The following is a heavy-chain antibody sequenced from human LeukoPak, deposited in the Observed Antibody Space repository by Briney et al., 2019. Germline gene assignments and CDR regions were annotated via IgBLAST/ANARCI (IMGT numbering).Heavy chain of an antibody. V-gene: IGHV1-2*02. Sequence: ASVKVSCKASGYTFTSYAMNWVRQAPGQGLEWMGWINPNSGGTNYAQKFQGRVTMTRDTSISTAYMELSRLRSDDTAVYYCARSDSALELYYYYYYMDVWGKGTTVTVSS. D-gene: IGHD1-26*01. CDR3: ARSDSALELYYYYYYMDV. CDR1: GYTFTSYA. CDR2: INPNSGGT. J-gene: IGHJ6*03.